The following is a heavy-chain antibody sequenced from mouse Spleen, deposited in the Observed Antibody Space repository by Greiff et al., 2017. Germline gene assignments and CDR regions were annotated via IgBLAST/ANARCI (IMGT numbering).Heavy chain of an antibody. Sequence: LVESVAELVRPGASVKLSCTASGFTFKNTYMHWVKQRPEQGLEWIGRIDPANGNTKYAPKFQGKATITADTSSNTAYLQLSSLTSEDTAIYYCARGSAMDYWGQGTSVTVSS. CDR3: ARGSAMDY. J-gene: IGHJ4*01. CDR1: GFTFKNTY. CDR2: IDPANGNT. V-gene: IGHV14-3*01. D-gene: IGHD1-1*01.